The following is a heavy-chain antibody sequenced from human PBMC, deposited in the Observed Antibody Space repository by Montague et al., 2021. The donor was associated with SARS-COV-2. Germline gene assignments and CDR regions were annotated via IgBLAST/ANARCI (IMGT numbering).Heavy chain of an antibody. Sequence: SLRLSCAASGFTFSTYAMTWVRQAPGKGLEWVSSISASGVRTHYPDSVKGRFTISRDNSKNTLYLQMSSLRAEDTAAYFCLNYHGSGSYGDFWGQGTLVTVSP. CDR2: ISASGVRT. J-gene: IGHJ4*02. CDR3: LNYHGSGSYGDF. D-gene: IGHD3-10*01. V-gene: IGHV3-23*01. CDR1: GFTFSTYA.